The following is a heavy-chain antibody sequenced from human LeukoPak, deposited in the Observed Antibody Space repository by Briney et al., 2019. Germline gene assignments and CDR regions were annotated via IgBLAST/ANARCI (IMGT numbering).Heavy chain of an antibody. Sequence: PGGSLRLFCAASGLTFSTYWMNWVRQAPGKGLEWVANIKKDESETYHVDSVKGRFTISRDNAKNSMYLQMNSLRDEDTGVYYCVVGRGWLPDYWGQGTLVTVSS. CDR3: VVGRGWLPDY. D-gene: IGHD2-15*01. CDR1: GLTFSTYW. J-gene: IGHJ4*02. CDR2: IKKDESET. V-gene: IGHV3-7*01.